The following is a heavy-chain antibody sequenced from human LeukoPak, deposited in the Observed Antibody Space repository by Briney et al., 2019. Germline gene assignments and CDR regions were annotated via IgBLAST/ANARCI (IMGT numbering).Heavy chain of an antibody. Sequence: VSLRLSCTASGFSFSSYWMSWVRQTPEKGLEFVANINQDGSVTNYVDSLKGRCTISRDNAKKSLYLEIRSLRADDTALYYCARDPGSSSFDLWGQGTLVTVSS. CDR3: ARDPGSSSFDL. CDR1: GFSFSSYW. CDR2: INQDGSVT. V-gene: IGHV3-7*01. D-gene: IGHD6-13*01. J-gene: IGHJ4*02.